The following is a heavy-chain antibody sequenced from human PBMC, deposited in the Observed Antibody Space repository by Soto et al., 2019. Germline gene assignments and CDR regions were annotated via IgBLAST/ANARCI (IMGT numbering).Heavy chain of an antibody. CDR1: GYSISSGYY. CDR2: IYHGGST. D-gene: IGHD3-22*01. CDR3: ARVRPGVPYYYDSSPYTFGSWFDP. J-gene: IGHJ5*02. V-gene: IGHV4-38-2*01. Sequence: SETLSLTCAVSGYSISSGYYWGWVRQPPGKGLEWIGRIYHGGSTYYNPSLNSRVTLSIDMTNNHVSLILNSVTAADTAVYYCARVRPGVPYYYDSSPYTFGSWFDPWGQGTLVTVSS.